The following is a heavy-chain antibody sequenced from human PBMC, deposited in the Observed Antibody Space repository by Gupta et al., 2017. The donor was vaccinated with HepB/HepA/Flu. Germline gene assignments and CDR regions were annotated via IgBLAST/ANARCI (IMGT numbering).Heavy chain of an antibody. CDR2: ISSSGSTI. D-gene: IGHD3-22*01. Sequence: EVQLVESGGGLVQPGGSLRLSCAASGFTFSSYEMNWVRQAPGKGLEWVSYISSSGSTIYYADSVKGRFTISRDNAKNSLYLQMNSLRAEDTAVYYCARVGLYDIKKLDYWGQGTLVTVSS. CDR1: GFTFSSYE. CDR3: ARVGLYDIKKLDY. J-gene: IGHJ4*02. V-gene: IGHV3-48*03.